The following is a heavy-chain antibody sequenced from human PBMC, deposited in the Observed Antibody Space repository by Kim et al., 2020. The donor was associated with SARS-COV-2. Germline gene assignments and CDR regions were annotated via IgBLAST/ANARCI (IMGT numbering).Heavy chain of an antibody. CDR3: ARDAYYYGSGSPNWFDP. Sequence: KGRFTISRDNSKTTLYLQMGSLRAEDMAVYYCARDAYYYGSGSPNWFDPWGQGTLVTVSS. V-gene: IGHV3-64*01. D-gene: IGHD3-10*01. J-gene: IGHJ5*02.